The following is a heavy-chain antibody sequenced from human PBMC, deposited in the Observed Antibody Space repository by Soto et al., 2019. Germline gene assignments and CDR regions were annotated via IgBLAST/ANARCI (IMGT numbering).Heavy chain of an antibody. Sequence: GGSLRLSCAASGFTFSSFWMDWVRQAPGKGLEWVANINPDGNEKHYVDSVKGRFTISRDNAKNSLYLHMSSLTAEDSALYYCSRSLDSWGQGTRVTVSS. CDR2: INPDGNEK. CDR1: GFTFSSFW. CDR3: SRSLDS. J-gene: IGHJ4*02. V-gene: IGHV3-7*01.